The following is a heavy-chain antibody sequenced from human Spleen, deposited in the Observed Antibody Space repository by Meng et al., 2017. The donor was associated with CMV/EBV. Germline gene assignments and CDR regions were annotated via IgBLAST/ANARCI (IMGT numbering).Heavy chain of an antibody. Sequence: SSYSMNWVRQAPGKGLEWVSSISSSSSSIHYAASVKGRFTISRDNAKHSLHLQMNSLITEDTAVYYCARDPDHYDILTGDPYWYYDLWGRGTLVTVSS. CDR3: ARDPDHYDILTGDPYWYYDL. CDR1: SSYS. D-gene: IGHD3-9*01. J-gene: IGHJ2*01. CDR2: ISSSSSSI. V-gene: IGHV3-21*06.